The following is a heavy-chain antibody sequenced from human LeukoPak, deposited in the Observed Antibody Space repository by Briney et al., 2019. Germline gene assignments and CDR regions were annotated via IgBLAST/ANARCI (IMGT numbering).Heavy chain of an antibody. CDR1: EFTFSNYN. V-gene: IGHV3-48*04. Sequence: GGSLRLSCAASEFTFSNYNMNWVRQAPGKGLEWVSYISSSTSTIYYADSVKGRFTISRDNAKNTLYLQMNSLRAEDTAVYYCARGYGSGSYYYYYYMDVWGKGTTVTVSS. D-gene: IGHD3-10*01. CDR2: ISSSTSTI. J-gene: IGHJ6*03. CDR3: ARGYGSGSYYYYYYMDV.